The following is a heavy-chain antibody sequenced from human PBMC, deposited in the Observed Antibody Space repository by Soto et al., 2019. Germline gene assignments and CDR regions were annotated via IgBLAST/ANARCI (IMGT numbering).Heavy chain of an antibody. CDR3: ARDPPSRYYYYMDV. J-gene: IGHJ6*03. V-gene: IGHV1-18*01. CDR1: GYTFTSYG. CDR2: ISAYNGNT. Sequence: ASVKVSCKASGYTFTSYGISWVRQAPGQGLEWMGWISAYNGNTDYAQKLQGRVTMTTDTSTSTAYMELRSLRSDDTAVYYCARDPPSRYYYYMDVTGKLTTVTVSS.